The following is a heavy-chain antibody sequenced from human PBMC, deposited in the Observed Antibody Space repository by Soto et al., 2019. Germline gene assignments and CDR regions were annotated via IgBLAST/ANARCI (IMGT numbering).Heavy chain of an antibody. Sequence: QVQLVQSGAEVKKPGASVKVSCKASGYTFTSYGISWVRQAPGQGLEWMGWISPYNGNTNYAQMLQGRVTMTTDTSRNTAYMELRSLRSDDTAVYYCARDGRGTAMGFTAAAWFDPWGQGTLVTVSS. CDR2: ISPYNGNT. V-gene: IGHV1-18*01. D-gene: IGHD5-18*01. CDR1: GYTFTSYG. J-gene: IGHJ5*02. CDR3: ARDGRGTAMGFTAAAWFDP.